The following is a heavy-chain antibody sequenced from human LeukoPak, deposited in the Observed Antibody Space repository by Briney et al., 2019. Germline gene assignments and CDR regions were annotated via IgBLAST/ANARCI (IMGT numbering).Heavy chain of an antibody. CDR2: ISYDGSNK. J-gene: IGHJ4*02. CDR3: ARERGIAVALGY. D-gene: IGHD6-19*01. V-gene: IGHV3-30-3*01. Sequence: SCKASGYTFTGYYMHWVRQAPGKGLEWVAVISYDGSNKYYADSVKGRFTISRDNSKNTLYLQMNSLRAEDTAVYYCARERGIAVALGYWGQGTLVTVSS. CDR1: GYTFTGYY.